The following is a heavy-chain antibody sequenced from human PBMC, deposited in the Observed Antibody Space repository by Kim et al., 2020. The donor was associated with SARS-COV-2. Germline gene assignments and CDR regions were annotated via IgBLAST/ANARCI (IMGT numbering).Heavy chain of an antibody. CDR3: ARVLRYFDWLFDYYGMDV. CDR1: GFTFSSYG. D-gene: IGHD3-9*01. CDR2: ISYDGSNK. J-gene: IGHJ6*02. Sequence: GGSLRLSCAASGFTFSSYGMHWVRQAPGKGLEWVAVISYDGSNKYYADSVKGRFTISRDNSKNTLYLQMNSLRAEDTAVYYCARVLRYFDWLFDYYGMDVWGQGTTVTVSS. V-gene: IGHV3-30*03.